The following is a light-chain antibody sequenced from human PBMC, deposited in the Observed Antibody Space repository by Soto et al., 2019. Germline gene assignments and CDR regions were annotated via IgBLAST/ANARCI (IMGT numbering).Light chain of an antibody. J-gene: IGLJ2*01. Sequence: QAVVTQEPSLTVSPGGTVTLTCGSSTGAVTSGHYPYWFQQKPGQAPRTLIYDISNKHSWTPARFSGSLLGGKAALTLSGAQPQDEADYFCLLAYSGDREVFGGGTQLTVL. CDR2: DIS. CDR3: LLAYSGDREV. CDR1: TGAVTSGHY. V-gene: IGLV7-46*01.